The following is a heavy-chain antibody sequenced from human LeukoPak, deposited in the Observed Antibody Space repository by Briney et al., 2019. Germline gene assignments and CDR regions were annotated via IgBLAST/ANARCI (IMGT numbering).Heavy chain of an antibody. CDR2: IYYSGST. Sequence: SETLSLTCTVSGGSISSYYWSWIRQPPGKGLEWIGYIYYSGSTNYNPSLKSRVTISVDTSKNQFSLKLSSVTAADTAVYYCARGGRYDILTGYFGPHDAFDIWGQGTMVTVSS. CDR3: ARGGRYDILTGYFGPHDAFDI. D-gene: IGHD3-9*01. J-gene: IGHJ3*02. V-gene: IGHV4-59*01. CDR1: GGSISSYY.